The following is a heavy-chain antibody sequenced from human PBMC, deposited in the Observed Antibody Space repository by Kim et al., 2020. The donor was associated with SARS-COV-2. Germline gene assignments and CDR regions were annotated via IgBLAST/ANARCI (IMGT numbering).Heavy chain of an antibody. CDR2: INPSDRST. Sequence: ASVKVSCKASGDTFTRHYTHWVRQAPGQGLEWMGLINPSDRSTSYAQKFQGRVTITRDTSTTTVYMELSSLNSEDTAMYYCVREGLELKNFDYWCPGTLVTVSS. V-gene: IGHV1-46*01. D-gene: IGHD1-7*01. CDR3: VREGLELKNFDY. CDR1: GDTFTRHY. J-gene: IGHJ4*02.